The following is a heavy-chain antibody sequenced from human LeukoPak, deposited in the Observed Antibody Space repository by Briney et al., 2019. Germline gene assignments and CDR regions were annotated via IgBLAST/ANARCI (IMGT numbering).Heavy chain of an antibody. J-gene: IGHJ4*02. CDR2: ISSSGGST. Sequence: GGSLRLSCAASGFTFSSYAMSWVRQAPGKGLEWVSAISSSGGSTYYADSVKGRFTISRDNSKNTLYLQMNSLRAEDTAVYYCAKDRADLTYYYDSSGYFFDYWGQGTLVTVSS. CDR1: GFTFSSYA. D-gene: IGHD3-22*01. V-gene: IGHV3-23*01. CDR3: AKDRADLTYYYDSSGYFFDY.